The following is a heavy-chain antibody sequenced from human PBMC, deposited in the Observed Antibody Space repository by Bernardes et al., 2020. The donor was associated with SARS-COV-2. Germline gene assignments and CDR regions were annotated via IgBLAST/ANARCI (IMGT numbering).Heavy chain of an antibody. J-gene: IGHJ4*02. V-gene: IGHV3-23*01. CDR1: GFSFSSYA. Sequence: SLRLSCAVSGFSFSSYAMSWVRQAPGKGLEWVSGISGSGGSTFYADSVRGRFTISRDISKNTLYLQMDSLRAEDTALYYCRVGSSSADFDYWGQGTLVTVSS. D-gene: IGHD6-6*01. CDR3: RVGSSSADFDY. CDR2: ISGSGGST.